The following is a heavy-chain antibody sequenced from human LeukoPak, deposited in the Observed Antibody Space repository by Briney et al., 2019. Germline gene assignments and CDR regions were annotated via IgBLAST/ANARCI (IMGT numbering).Heavy chain of an antibody. CDR3: AKTPEPYSSSWYYFDY. V-gene: IGHV3-23*01. Sequence: GSLRLSCAASGFTFSSYAMSWVRQAPGKGLEWVSAISGSGGSTYYADSMKGRFTISRDNSKNTLYLQMNSLRAEDTAVYYCAKTPEPYSSSWYYFDYWGQGTLVTVSS. CDR1: GFTFSSYA. D-gene: IGHD6-13*01. J-gene: IGHJ4*02. CDR2: ISGSGGST.